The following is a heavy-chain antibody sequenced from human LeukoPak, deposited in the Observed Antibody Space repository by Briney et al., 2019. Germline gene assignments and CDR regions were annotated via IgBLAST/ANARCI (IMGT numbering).Heavy chain of an antibody. J-gene: IGHJ3*02. CDR1: GGTFSSYA. D-gene: IGHD4-17*01. CDR2: IIPIFGTA. CDR3: ARDPRLDYGDYGDAFDI. Sequence: ASVKVSCKASGGTFSSYAISWVRQAPGQGLEWMGGIIPIFGTANYAQKFQGRVTITADESTSTAYMELRSLRSDDTAVYYCARDPRLDYGDYGDAFDIWGQGTMVTVSS. V-gene: IGHV1-69*13.